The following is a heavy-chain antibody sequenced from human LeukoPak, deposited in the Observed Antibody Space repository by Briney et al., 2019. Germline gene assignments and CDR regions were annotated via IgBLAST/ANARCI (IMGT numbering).Heavy chain of an antibody. Sequence: ASVKVSCKASGYTFTSYDINWVRQATGQGLEWMGWMNPNSGNTGYAQKFQGRVTMTRNTSISTAYMELRSLRSDDTAVYYCARVVVVVVAAKQTYYFDYWGQGTLVTVSS. CDR3: ARVVVVVVAAKQTYYFDY. CDR2: MNPNSGNT. D-gene: IGHD2-15*01. J-gene: IGHJ4*02. CDR1: GYTFTSYD. V-gene: IGHV1-8*01.